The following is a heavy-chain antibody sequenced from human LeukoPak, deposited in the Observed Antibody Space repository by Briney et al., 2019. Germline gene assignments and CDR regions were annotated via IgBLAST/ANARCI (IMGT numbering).Heavy chain of an antibody. D-gene: IGHD4-17*01. CDR3: ARGLRQAGN. V-gene: IGHV4-34*01. J-gene: IGHJ4*02. CDR2: INHSGST. Sequence: SETLSLTCAVYGGSFSGYYWSWIRQPPGKGLEWIGEINHSGSTNYNPSLKSRVTISVDTSKNQFSLKLSSVTAADTAVYYCARGLRQAGNWGQGTLVTVSS. CDR1: GGSFSGYY.